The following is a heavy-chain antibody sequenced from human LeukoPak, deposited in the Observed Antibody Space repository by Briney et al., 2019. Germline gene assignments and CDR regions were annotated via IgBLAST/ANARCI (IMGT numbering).Heavy chain of an antibody. J-gene: IGHJ4*02. CDR1: GFTFSRHG. Sequence: GGTLRLSCVASGFTFSRHGMNWVRQAPGKGLEWVSGISPSGDIKYYVDSVKGRFTVSRDNSKNTLYLQMNSLRAEDTAVYYCAKYSSSWPYQFDYWGQGTLVTVSS. CDR2: ISPSGDIK. D-gene: IGHD6-13*01. CDR3: AKYSSSWPYQFDY. V-gene: IGHV3-23*01.